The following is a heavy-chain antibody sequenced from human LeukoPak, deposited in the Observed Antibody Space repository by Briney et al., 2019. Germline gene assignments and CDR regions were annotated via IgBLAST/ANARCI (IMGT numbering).Heavy chain of an antibody. Sequence: SETLSLTCAVSADSFSSHYWTWIRQPPGKGLEWIGYISYIGSTNYNPSLKSRVNISIDTSKNQFSLKLTSVTAADTAVYYCARDLVTVTKGFDIWGQGTMVSVSS. V-gene: IGHV4-59*11. D-gene: IGHD4-17*01. CDR1: ADSFSSHY. J-gene: IGHJ3*02. CDR3: ARDLVTVTKGFDI. CDR2: ISYIGST.